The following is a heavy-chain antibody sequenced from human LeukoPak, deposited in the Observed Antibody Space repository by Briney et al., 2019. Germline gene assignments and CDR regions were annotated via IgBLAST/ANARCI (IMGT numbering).Heavy chain of an antibody. CDR2: TYSGSDT. Sequence: ETLSLTCTVSGGFISSSSYYWGWIRQPPGKGLEWVSVTYSGSDTYYADPVKGRFTVSRDNAKNSLYLQMNSLRAEDTAIYYCARSPSDDFWSGYSHFDNWGRGTLVTVSS. J-gene: IGHJ4*02. CDR3: ARSPSDDFWSGYSHFDN. V-gene: IGHV3-53*01. CDR1: GGFISSSSYY. D-gene: IGHD3-3*01.